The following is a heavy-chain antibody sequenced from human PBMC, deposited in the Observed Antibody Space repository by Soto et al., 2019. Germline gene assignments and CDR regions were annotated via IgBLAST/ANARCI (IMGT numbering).Heavy chain of an antibody. CDR2: ISSSSSYI. CDR3: ARDELVWCSSTSCYFDF. D-gene: IGHD2-2*01. CDR1: GFTFSSYS. V-gene: IGHV3-21*01. J-gene: IGHJ4*02. Sequence: GGSLRLSCAASGFTFSSYSMNWVRQAPGKGLEWVSSISSSSSYIYYADSVKGRFTISRDNAKNSLYLQMNRLRAEDTAVYCCARDELVWCSSTSCYFDFWGQGTLVTVSS.